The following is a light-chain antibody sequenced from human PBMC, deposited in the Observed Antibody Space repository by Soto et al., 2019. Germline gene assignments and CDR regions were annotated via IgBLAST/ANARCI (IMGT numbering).Light chain of an antibody. J-gene: IGKJ1*01. Sequence: DIRMTKSPSTLSASMGDRVTITCRASQSIGGRLAWYQQKPGKAPKLLIYKGSALKSGVPSKFRGSGSGTEFTLTISSLQPDDFATYYCQHYNIYSEAFGQGSKV. CDR2: KGS. V-gene: IGKV1-5*03. CDR1: QSIGGR. CDR3: QHYNIYSEA.